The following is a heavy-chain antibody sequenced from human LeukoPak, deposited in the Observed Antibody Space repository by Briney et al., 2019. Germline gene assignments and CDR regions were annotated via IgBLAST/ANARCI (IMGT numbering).Heavy chain of an antibody. CDR1: GYFITSGYY. Sequence: SETLSLTCAVSGYFITSGYYWGWIRQSPGQGLEWIAGIYYSGSAFYNPSLKSRVTISLDTSKNQFSLKLNSVTAADTAVYYCARVASNLFGYASFDYWGQGTLVTVSS. CDR2: IYYSGSA. V-gene: IGHV4-38-2*01. J-gene: IGHJ4*02. D-gene: IGHD2-2*01. CDR3: ARVASNLFGYASFDY.